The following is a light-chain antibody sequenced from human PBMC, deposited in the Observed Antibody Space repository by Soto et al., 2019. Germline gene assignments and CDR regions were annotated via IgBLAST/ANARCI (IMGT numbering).Light chain of an antibody. CDR2: EAS. Sequence: DIQMTQSPSSLSASVGDRVTITCRASQTITKYLNWYQQKAGKAPNLLIYEASSLLNGVPSRFRGSGSGTDFTLTIRGLQPEDFATYYCQQSYITPWTFGQGTKVEIK. CDR3: QQSYITPWT. V-gene: IGKV1-39*01. CDR1: QTITKY. J-gene: IGKJ1*01.